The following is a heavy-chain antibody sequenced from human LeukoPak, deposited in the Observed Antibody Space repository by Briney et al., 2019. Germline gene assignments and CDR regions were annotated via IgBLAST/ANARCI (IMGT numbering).Heavy chain of an antibody. CDR1: GSSITSVIHY. CDR3: ARRWGNIVGVTYEY. CDR2: IYYTGTT. V-gene: IGHV4-39*01. D-gene: IGHD3-16*01. J-gene: IGHJ4*02. Sequence: PSETLSLTCTISGSSITSVIHYWGWIRHPPGKGLEWIGDIYYTGTTYYSPSLRSRVTMSVHTSENQFSLRLNSVTAVDTAVYYCARRWGNIVGVTYEYWGQGTLVTVSS.